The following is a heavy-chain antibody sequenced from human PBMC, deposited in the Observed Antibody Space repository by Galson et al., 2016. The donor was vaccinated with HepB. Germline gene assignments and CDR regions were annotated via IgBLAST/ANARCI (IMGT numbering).Heavy chain of an antibody. V-gene: IGHV4-39*01. CDR2: VYLSGTT. Sequence: SETLSLTCSVSGGSIASSSYYWGWIRQPPGKGLEWIGCVYLSGTTYSNPSPKSRVSMSVATSTNQFSLNLNSVTAADTAVYYCARLVAYCVGDCYPYWGQGTLVTVSS. CDR1: GGSIASSSYY. D-gene: IGHD2-21*02. J-gene: IGHJ4*02. CDR3: ARLVAYCVGDCYPY.